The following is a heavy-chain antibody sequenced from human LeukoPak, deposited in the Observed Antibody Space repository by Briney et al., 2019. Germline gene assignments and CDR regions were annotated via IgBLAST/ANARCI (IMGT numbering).Heavy chain of an antibody. Sequence: SETLSLTCAVSGGSISSYYCSWIRGPAGKGLGWIGRICTSGSTNYTASLKRRVSMSVDTSKNQFSLKLSSVPAADTAVFYCARENSGSYREFDYWGQGTLVTVSS. CDR1: GGSISSYY. V-gene: IGHV4-4*07. D-gene: IGHD1-26*01. CDR2: ICTSGST. J-gene: IGHJ4*02. CDR3: ARENSGSYREFDY.